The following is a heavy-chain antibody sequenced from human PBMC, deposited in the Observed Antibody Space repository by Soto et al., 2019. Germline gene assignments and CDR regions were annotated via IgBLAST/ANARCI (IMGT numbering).Heavy chain of an antibody. Sequence: DVQLLESGGGIVQPGGSLRLSCTASGFPFISYWMHWVRQAPGKGLVWVSRINSDGSIINYADSVKGRFTISRDNAKNTGDLKMNSLRGEDTAGYFCVRGAYRAYCVDPWGKGTLVTVSS. D-gene: IGHD5-12*01. CDR1: GFPFISYW. CDR2: INSDGSII. J-gene: IGHJ5*02. CDR3: VRGAYRAYCVDP. V-gene: IGHV3-74*01.